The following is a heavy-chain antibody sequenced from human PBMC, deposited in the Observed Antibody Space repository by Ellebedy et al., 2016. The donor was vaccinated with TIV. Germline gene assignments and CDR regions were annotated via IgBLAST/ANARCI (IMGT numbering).Heavy chain of an antibody. Sequence: GESLKISCAASGFTFSSHDMHWVRQPTGKGLEWVSGITSAGDTYYLSSVKVRFIISRDSAKNSLYLQMNSLRAEDTAVYYCARATSGFDYWGQGALATVSS. CDR1: GFTFSSHD. V-gene: IGHV3-13*01. CDR2: ITSAGDT. D-gene: IGHD5-24*01. J-gene: IGHJ4*02. CDR3: ARATSGFDY.